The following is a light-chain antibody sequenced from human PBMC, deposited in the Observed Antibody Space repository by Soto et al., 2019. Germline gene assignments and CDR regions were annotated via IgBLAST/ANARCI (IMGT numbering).Light chain of an antibody. CDR3: RQRYTSPGT. Sequence: NQVGQTHSMLSGYVGDGSTRTCRTSQTISGWLAWYQQKPGKAPKLLIYAASNLQSGVPSRFSGSGAGTDFTLSMISLQPEDFATDFCRQRYTSPGTVGRGTKVDIK. J-gene: IGKJ1*01. V-gene: IGKV1-39*01. CDR2: AAS. CDR1: QTISGW.